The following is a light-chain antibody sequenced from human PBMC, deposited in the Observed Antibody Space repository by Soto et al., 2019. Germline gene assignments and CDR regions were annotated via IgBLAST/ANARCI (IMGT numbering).Light chain of an antibody. J-gene: IGKJ5*01. Sequence: EIVLTQSPGTLSLSPGERATVSCRASQSVSSSYLVWYQQKPGQAPRLLIYGASSRVTGIPDRFSGSGSGTDFPLTISRLEPEEFAVYYCQQYGSSLITFGQGTRLEIK. CDR2: GAS. CDR3: QQYGSSLIT. V-gene: IGKV3-20*01. CDR1: QSVSSSY.